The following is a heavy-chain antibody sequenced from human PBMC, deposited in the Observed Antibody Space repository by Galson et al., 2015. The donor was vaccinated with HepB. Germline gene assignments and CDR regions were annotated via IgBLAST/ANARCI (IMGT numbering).Heavy chain of an antibody. V-gene: IGHV3-23*01. CDR3: ARGDSISATGTCDY. CDR1: GFTFNRNA. J-gene: IGHJ4*02. D-gene: IGHD1-1*01. Sequence: SLRLSCAASGFTFNRNAMNWVRQAPGKGLEWVSSIRGSGDNTYYAASVKGRFAVSRDNSKNTLYLQMNSLRVEDSAVYYCARGDSISATGTCDYWGQGTRVTVSS. CDR2: IRGSGDNT.